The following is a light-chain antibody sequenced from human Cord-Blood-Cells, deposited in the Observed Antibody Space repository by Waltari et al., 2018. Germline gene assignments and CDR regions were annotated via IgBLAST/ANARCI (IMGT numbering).Light chain of an antibody. J-gene: IGLJ2*01. CDR1: STDVGSYNL. CDR3: CSYAGSSTVV. V-gene: IGLV2-23*01. Sequence: QSALTQPASVSGSPGQSIHISCTRTSTDVGSYNLVSWYQQHPGKATKLMIYEGSKRPSGVSNRFSGSKSGNTASLTISGLQAEDEADYYCCSYAGSSTVVFGGGTKLTVL. CDR2: EGS.